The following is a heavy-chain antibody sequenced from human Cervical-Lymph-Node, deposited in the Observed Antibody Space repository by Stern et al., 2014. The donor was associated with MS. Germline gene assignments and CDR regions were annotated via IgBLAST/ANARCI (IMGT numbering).Heavy chain of an antibody. V-gene: IGHV1-69*09. CDR2: IIPILGLA. D-gene: IGHD2-15*01. CDR3: ARGVVSNRAAATLHNLFDP. J-gene: IGHJ5*02. Sequence: VQLLESGAEVKKPGSSLNVSCKTSGGTFSSSYAITWMRQAPGQGLYCMGMIIPILGLANYAKKFQDRVIITAEKSTSTAYMELSSMRSEDTAVYYCARGVVSNRAAATLHNLFDPWGQGTLVTVSS. CDR1: GGTFSSSYA.